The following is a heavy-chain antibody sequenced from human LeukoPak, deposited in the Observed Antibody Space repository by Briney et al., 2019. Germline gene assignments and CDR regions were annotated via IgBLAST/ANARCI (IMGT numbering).Heavy chain of an antibody. Sequence: PGGSLRLSCTVSGFTVSSNSMSWVRQAPGKGLEWVASIKEDGSEKYYVDSEKGRFTISRDNAKNSVYLQMNSLRAEDTAVYYCARDWSDGFDYWGQGTLVTVSS. CDR2: IKEDGSEK. CDR3: ARDWSDGFDY. D-gene: IGHD3-3*01. CDR1: GFTVSSNS. V-gene: IGHV3-7*01. J-gene: IGHJ4*02.